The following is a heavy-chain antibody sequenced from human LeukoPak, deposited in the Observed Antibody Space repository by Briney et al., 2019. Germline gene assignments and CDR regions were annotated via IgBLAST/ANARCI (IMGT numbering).Heavy chain of an antibody. CDR2: LSRGGGST. Sequence: GGSLRLSCTGSGFNFNMFAIDWVRQAPGQGLEWVSGLSRGGGSTNYADSVKGRSTISRDKSKNMVILQMNSLRPEDTAVYYCAKEQRIRHCSEGVCMEGYYFDYWGQGTLVTVSS. V-gene: IGHV3-23*01. CDR3: AKEQRIRHCSEGVCMEGYYFDY. J-gene: IGHJ4*02. D-gene: IGHD2-8*01. CDR1: GFNFNMFA.